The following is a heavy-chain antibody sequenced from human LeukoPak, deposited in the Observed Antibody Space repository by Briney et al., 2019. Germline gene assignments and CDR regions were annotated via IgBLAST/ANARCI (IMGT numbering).Heavy chain of an antibody. Sequence: ASVKVSCKASGYTFTSYYMHWVRQAPGQGLEWMGIINPSGGSTSYTQKFQGRVTMTRDMSTSTVYMELSSLRSEDTAVYYCARDLVAAAGIPYFDYWGQGTLVTVSS. CDR1: GYTFTSYY. CDR2: INPSGGST. V-gene: IGHV1-46*01. J-gene: IGHJ4*02. D-gene: IGHD6-13*01. CDR3: ARDLVAAAGIPYFDY.